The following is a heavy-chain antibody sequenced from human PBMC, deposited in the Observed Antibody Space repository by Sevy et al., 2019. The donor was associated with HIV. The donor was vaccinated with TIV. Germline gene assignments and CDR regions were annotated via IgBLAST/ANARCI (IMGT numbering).Heavy chain of an antibody. D-gene: IGHD5-18*01. CDR1: GFTFSSYD. CDR2: IGTAGET. V-gene: IGHV3-13*01. CDR3: ARAGVVDTAMVDYYGMDV. J-gene: IGHJ6*02. Sequence: GGSLRLSCAASGFTFSSYDMHWVRQATGKGLEWVSAIGTAGETYYPGSVKGGFTISKENAKNSLYLQMNSLRAGDTAVYYCARAGVVDTAMVDYYGMDVWGQGTTVTVSS.